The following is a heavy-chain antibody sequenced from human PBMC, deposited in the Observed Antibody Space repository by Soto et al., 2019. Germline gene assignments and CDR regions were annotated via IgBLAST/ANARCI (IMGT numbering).Heavy chain of an antibody. CDR1: GGTFSSYA. J-gene: IGHJ3*02. Sequence: QVQLVQSGAEVKKPGSSVKVSCKASGGTFSSYAISWVRQAPGQGLEWMGGIIPIFGTANYAQKFQGRVTITADESRSTAYMELSSLRSEYTAVYYCARDHLGATTSDAFDIWGQGTMVTVSS. CDR3: ARDHLGATTSDAFDI. D-gene: IGHD1-26*01. V-gene: IGHV1-69*01. CDR2: IIPIFGTA.